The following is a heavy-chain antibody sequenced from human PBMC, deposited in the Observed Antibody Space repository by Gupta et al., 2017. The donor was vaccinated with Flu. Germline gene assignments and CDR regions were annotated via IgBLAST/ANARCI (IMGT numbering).Heavy chain of an antibody. V-gene: IGHV3-23*01. J-gene: IGHJ4*02. D-gene: IGHD1-26*01. CDR2: ISGSGGTT. CDR1: GFTFSSYA. Sequence: EVQLLESGGGLVQPGGSLRLSCAASGFTFSSYAMSWIRQAPGKGLGWVSSISGSGGTTYYADSGKGRFTVSRDNSKNTLYLQMNSLRAEDTAVYYCAKRDSLVGPIRIPNLDYWGQGTLVTVSS. CDR3: AKRDSLVGPIRIPNLDY.